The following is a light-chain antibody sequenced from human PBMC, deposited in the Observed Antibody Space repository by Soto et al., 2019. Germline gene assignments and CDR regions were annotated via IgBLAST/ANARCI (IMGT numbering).Light chain of an antibody. CDR3: SSYTTSSTRV. CDR2: EVT. Sequence: QSVLTQPPSASGSPGQSVTISCIGTSSDVGRYNYVSWYQHHPGKAPKLIIYEVTKRPSGVPDRFSGSKSGNTASLTVSGLQADDEADYYCSSYTTSSTRVFGTGTKVTVL. J-gene: IGLJ1*01. CDR1: SSDVGRYNY. V-gene: IGLV2-8*01.